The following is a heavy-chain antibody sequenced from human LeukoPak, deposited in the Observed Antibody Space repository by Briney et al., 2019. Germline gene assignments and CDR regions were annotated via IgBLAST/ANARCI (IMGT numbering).Heavy chain of an antibody. CDR2: IKQDGSEK. CDR3: AREEDGMGAFDI. Sequence: GGSLRLSCAASGLTFSGYWMSWVRQAPGKGLDWVANIKQDGSEKYYVDSVKGRFTISRDNAKNSLYLQMNSLRAEDTAVYYCAREEDGMGAFDIWGQGTMVTVSS. V-gene: IGHV3-7*01. CDR1: GLTFSGYW. J-gene: IGHJ3*02. D-gene: IGHD5-24*01.